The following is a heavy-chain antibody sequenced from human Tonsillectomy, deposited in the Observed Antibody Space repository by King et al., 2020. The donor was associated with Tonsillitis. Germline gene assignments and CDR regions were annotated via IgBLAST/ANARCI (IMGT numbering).Heavy chain of an antibody. CDR3: ARDGRSYYYFDY. D-gene: IGHD1-26*01. CDR1: GFTFSSYG. CDR2: IWYNGSYK. V-gene: IGHV3-33*08. Sequence: VQLVESGGGVVQPGRSLRLSCAASGFTFSSYGMHWVRQAPGKGLEWGAVIWYNGSYKYYADSVKGRFTVSRDNSKNTLYLQMNSLRAEDTAVYYCARDGRSYYYFDYWGQGTLVTVSS. J-gene: IGHJ4*02.